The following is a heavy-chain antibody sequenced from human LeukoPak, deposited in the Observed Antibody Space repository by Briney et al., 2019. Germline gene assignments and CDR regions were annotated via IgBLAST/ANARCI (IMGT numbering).Heavy chain of an antibody. CDR1: GGSISGTNW. J-gene: IGHJ4*02. CDR3: SRESGPFCPFGY. V-gene: IGHV4/OR15-8*02. D-gene: IGHD1-26*01. CDR2: ISLAGQT. Sequence: SETLSLTCGVSGGSISGTNWWSWVRQPPGQGPEWIGEISLAGQTNYNPSLNGRVTMSLDKSSNQLSLHLTSVTAADTATYYCSRESGPFCPFGYWGQGTLVIVSS.